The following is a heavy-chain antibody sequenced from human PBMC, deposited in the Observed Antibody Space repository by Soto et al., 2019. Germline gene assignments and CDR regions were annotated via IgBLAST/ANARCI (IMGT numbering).Heavy chain of an antibody. V-gene: IGHV4-59*01. J-gene: IGHJ5*02. Sequence: LXLTCTVSGGSISSYYWSWIRQPPGRGLEWIGYIYYSGSTNYNPSLKSRVTISVDTSKNQFSLKLSSVTAADTAVYYCARQQYCSSTSCYTTLDLNWFDPWGQGTLVTVSS. CDR2: IYYSGST. D-gene: IGHD2-2*02. CDR1: GGSISSYY. CDR3: ARQQYCSSTSCYTTLDLNWFDP.